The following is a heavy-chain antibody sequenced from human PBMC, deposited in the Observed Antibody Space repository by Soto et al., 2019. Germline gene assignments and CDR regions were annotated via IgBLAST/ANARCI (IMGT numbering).Heavy chain of an antibody. J-gene: IGHJ4*02. D-gene: IGHD3-10*01. CDR3: AKGRGGSGSLTPRVDF. CDR2: ISGGGDTT. Sequence: EVQLLESGGGLVQPGGSLRLSCAASGFTFNNYAMTWVRQAPGKGLEWVSAISGGGDTTSYADSVKGRFTVSRYCSKNTLYLQMSSLRAEDTALYYCAKGRGGSGSLTPRVDFYGQGTLVTVSS. CDR1: GFTFNNYA. V-gene: IGHV3-23*01.